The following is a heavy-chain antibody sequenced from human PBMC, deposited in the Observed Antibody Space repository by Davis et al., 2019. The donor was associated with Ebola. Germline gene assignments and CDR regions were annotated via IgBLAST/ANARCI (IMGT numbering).Heavy chain of an antibody. CDR2: IYYSGST. D-gene: IGHD6-13*01. J-gene: IGHJ5*02. CDR3: ARRVWGSSRARDNWFDP. V-gene: IGHV4-39*01. CDR1: GGSISSYY. Sequence: SETLSLTCTVSGGSISSYYWGWIRQPPGKGLEWIGSIYYSGSTYYNPSLKSRVTISVDTSKNQFSLKLSSGTAADTAVYYCARRVWGSSRARDNWFDPWGQGTLVTVSS.